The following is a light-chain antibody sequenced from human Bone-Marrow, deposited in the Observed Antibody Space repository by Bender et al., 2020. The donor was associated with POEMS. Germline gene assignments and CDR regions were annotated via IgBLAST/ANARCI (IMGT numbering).Light chain of an antibody. CDR1: NLGNKY. J-gene: IGLJ3*02. CDR2: QDT. CDR3: QTWDTNTGV. Sequence: SYELTQPPSVSVSPGQTASITCSGANLGNKYVSWYQQTSGQSPVLVVYQDTERPSGIPERFSGSNSGNTATLTISGAQAVDEADYYCQTWDTNTGVFGGGTKLSVL. V-gene: IGLV3-1*01.